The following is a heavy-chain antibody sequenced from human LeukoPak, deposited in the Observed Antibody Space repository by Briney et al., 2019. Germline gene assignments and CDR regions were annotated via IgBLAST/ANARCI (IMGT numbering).Heavy chain of an antibody. CDR2: VRAKTDGGTT. Sequence: GGSLRLSCAVSGFTFTNAWMNWVRRAPGKGLEWVGRVRAKTDGGTTEYAAPVKGRFSTSRDDSTNTVYLQMNSLITEDTAIYYCAADTPVPLAQIDYWGQGALVTVSS. D-gene: IGHD2/OR15-2a*01. CDR3: AADTPVPLAQIDY. V-gene: IGHV3-15*01. CDR1: GFTFTNAW. J-gene: IGHJ4*02.